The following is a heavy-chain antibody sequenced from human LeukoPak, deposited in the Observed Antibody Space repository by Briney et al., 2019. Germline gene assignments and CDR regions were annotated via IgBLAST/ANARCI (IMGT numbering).Heavy chain of an antibody. J-gene: IGHJ2*01. CDR2: ISGSDGST. Sequence: GGSLRLSCAASGFTFSSHAMTWVRQAPGKGLEWVSGISGSDGSTYYADSVVGRFTISRDNSKSTLYLQMNSLRADDTAIYYCARVGDHFHWYFDLWGRGTLVTVSS. CDR1: GFTFSSHA. D-gene: IGHD3-10*01. CDR3: ARVGDHFHWYFDL. V-gene: IGHV3-23*01.